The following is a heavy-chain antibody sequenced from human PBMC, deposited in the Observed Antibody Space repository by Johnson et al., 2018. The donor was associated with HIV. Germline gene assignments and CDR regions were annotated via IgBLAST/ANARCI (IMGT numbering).Heavy chain of an antibody. CDR1: GFTFSDYY. V-gene: IGHV3-11*04. J-gene: IGHJ3*02. CDR3: ASGTSKALVLLDAFDI. Sequence: QVQLVESGGGLVKPGGSLRLSCAASGFTFSDYYMSWIRQAPGKGLEWVSYISRSGSIKYYADSVKGRFTISRDNAKNSLYLQMNSLRGADTAVYYCASGTSKALVLLDAFDIWGQGTMVTVSS. D-gene: IGHD5-18*01. CDR2: ISRSGSIK.